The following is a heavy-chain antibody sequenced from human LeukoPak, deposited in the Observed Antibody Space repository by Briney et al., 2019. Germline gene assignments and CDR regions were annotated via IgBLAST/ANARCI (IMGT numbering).Heavy chain of an antibody. J-gene: IGHJ4*02. V-gene: IGHV4-59*12. CDR2: IYYSGST. CDR3: ARDGRVISD. D-gene: IGHD3-22*01. Sequence: SETLSLTCAVSGGSISRYYWSWIRQPPGKGLEWIGYIYYSGSTNYNPSLKSRVTISVDTSKNQFSLKLSSVTAADTAVYYCARDGRVISDWGQGTLVTVSS. CDR1: GGSISRYY.